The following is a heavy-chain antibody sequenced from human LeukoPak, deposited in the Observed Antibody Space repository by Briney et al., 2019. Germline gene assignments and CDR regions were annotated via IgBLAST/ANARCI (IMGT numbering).Heavy chain of an antibody. CDR2: ILYDGSEK. CDR3: ARDSGYSGYDYTPIDY. D-gene: IGHD5-12*01. Sequence: GGSLRLSCAASGFIFSSYGMHWVRQAPGKGLEWIGFILYDGSEKFYADSVKGRFTISRDNSKNTLYLQMNSLRAEDTAVYYCARDSGYSGYDYTPIDYWGQGTLVTVSS. V-gene: IGHV3-30*02. J-gene: IGHJ4*02. CDR1: GFIFSSYG.